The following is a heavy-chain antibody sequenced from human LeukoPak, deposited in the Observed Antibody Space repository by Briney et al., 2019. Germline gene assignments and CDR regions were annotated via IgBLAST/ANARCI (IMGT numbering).Heavy chain of an antibody. V-gene: IGHV4-34*01. J-gene: IGHJ5*02. CDR3: ARVVVPAAIDWFDP. CDR2: INHSGST. CDR1: GGSFSGYY. Sequence: SETLSLTCAVYGGSFSGYYWSWIRQPPGKGLEWIGEINHSGSTNYNPSLKSRVTISVDTSKNQFSLKLSSVTAADTAVYYCARVVVPAAIDWFDPWVQGTLVTVSS. D-gene: IGHD2-2*01.